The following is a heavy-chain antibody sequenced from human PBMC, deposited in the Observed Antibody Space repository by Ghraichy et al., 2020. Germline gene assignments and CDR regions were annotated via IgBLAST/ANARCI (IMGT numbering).Heavy chain of an antibody. Sequence: SETLSLTCTVSGGSVSSGSYYWSWIRQPPGKGLEWIGYIYYSGSTNYNPSLKSRVTISVDTSKNQFSLKLSSVTAADTAVYYCARDPFLAYCGGDCYSVYYGMDVWGQGPTVTVSS. J-gene: IGHJ6*02. CDR3: ARDPFLAYCGGDCYSVYYGMDV. V-gene: IGHV4-61*01. D-gene: IGHD2-21*02. CDR1: GGSVSSGSYY. CDR2: IYYSGST.